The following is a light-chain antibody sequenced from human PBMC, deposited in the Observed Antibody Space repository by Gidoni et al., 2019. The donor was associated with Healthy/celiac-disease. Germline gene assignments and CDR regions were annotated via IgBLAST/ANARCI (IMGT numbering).Light chain of an antibody. CDR1: QDISNY. CDR2: DAS. Sequence: DIQMTQSPSSLSASVGGRVTITCQASQDISNYLNWYQQKPGKAPKLLIYDASNLETGVPSRFSGSGSGTDFTFTISSLQPEDIATYYCQQYDNLMCSFXQXTKLEIK. V-gene: IGKV1-33*01. J-gene: IGKJ2*04. CDR3: QQYDNLMCS.